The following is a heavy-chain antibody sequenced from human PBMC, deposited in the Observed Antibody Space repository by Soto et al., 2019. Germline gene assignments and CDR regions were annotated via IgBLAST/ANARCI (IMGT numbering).Heavy chain of an antibody. J-gene: IGHJ6*03. V-gene: IGHV5-51*01. CDR1: GYSFTSYW. CDR3: ARLEPYGDYGKKGYMDV. Sequence: PGESLKISCKGSGYSFTSYWIGWVRQMPGKGLEWMGIIYPGDSDTRYSPSFQGQVTISADKSISTAYLQWSSLKASDTAMYYCARLEPYGDYGKKGYMDVWGKGTTVTVAS. D-gene: IGHD4-17*01. CDR2: IYPGDSDT.